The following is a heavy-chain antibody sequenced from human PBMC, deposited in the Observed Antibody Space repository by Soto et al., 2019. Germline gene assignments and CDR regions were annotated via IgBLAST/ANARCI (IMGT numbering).Heavy chain of an antibody. V-gene: IGHV1-2*04. CDR3: ARGPSSPPQSEIAIIQDYGDLEKPEGYYYYGMDV. D-gene: IGHD4-17*01. CDR2: INPNSGGT. J-gene: IGHJ6*02. CDR1: GYTFTGYY. Sequence: GASVKVSCKASGYTFTGYYMHWVRQAPGQGLEWMGWINPNSGGTNYAQKFQGWVTMTRDTSISTAYMELSRLRSDDTAVYYCARGPSSPPQSEIAIIQDYGDLEKPEGYYYYGMDVWGQGTTVTVSS.